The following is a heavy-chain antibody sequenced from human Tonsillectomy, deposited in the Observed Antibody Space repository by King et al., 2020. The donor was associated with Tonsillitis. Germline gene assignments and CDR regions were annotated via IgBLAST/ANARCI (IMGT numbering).Heavy chain of an antibody. D-gene: IGHD6-19*01. CDR3: SRDRPHXTAYSTGSMXD. CDR2: IXPYNGYI. CDR1: GYTFRNFG. J-gene: IGHJ1*01. V-gene: IGHV1-18*01. Sequence: QLVQSGAEMKKPGASVKVSCTASGYTFRNFGISWVRQAPGQXLEWXXWIXPYNGYIHTAQXFXGRVTMXTDTFAXSSYMELRSLTSDDTAXYYCSRDRPHXTAYSTGSMXDWGXXXLITXSS.